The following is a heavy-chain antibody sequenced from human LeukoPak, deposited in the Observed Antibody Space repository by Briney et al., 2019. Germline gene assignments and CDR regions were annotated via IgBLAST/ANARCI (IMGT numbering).Heavy chain of an antibody. V-gene: IGHV3-7*01. CDR1: GFTFSSYW. D-gene: IGHD3-10*01. CDR2: IKQDGSEK. J-gene: IGHJ4*02. CDR3: ASAPYGSRSYKPYYYFDY. Sequence: GGSLRLSCAASGFTFSSYWMSWVRQAPGKGLEWVANIKQDGSEKYYVDSVKGRFTISRDNAKNSLYLQMNSLRAEDTAVYYCASAPYGSRSYKPYYYFDYWGQGTLVTVSS.